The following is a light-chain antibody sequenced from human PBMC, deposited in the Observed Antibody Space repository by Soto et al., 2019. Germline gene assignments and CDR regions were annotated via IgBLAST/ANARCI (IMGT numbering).Light chain of an antibody. CDR1: QSVSSS. CDR2: DAS. J-gene: IGKJ2*01. Sequence: EIVMTQSPATLSVSPGERATLSCRASQSVSSSLAWYQQKPGQAPRLLIYDASTRATGIPARFSGSGSGTEFTLTISSLQSEDFAVYYCQQYGSSYTFGQGTKLEIK. V-gene: IGKV3-15*01. CDR3: QQYGSSYT.